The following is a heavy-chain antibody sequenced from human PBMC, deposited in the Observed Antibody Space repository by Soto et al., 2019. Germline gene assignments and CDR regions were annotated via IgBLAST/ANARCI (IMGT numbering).Heavy chain of an antibody. J-gene: IGHJ4*02. CDR1: GGTLSGYA. CDR2: IIPSFGTT. D-gene: IGHD1-26*01. V-gene: IGHV1-69*12. Sequence: QVQLVQSGAEVKKPGSSVKVSCKASGGTLSGYAMSWVRQAPGQGLEWMGGIIPSFGTTNYAQNFQGRVTITADESTRTTYLGLSSLRSEDTAVYYCARDLGDGSDYWGQGTLVIVSS. CDR3: ARDLGDGSDY.